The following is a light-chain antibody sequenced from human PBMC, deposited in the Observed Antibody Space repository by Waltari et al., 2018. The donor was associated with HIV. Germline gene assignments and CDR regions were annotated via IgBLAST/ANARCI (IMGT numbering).Light chain of an antibody. CDR1: SSNIGSNY. CDR3: AAWDDTRVV. V-gene: IGLV1-47*01. J-gene: IGLJ3*02. CDR2: RNN. Sequence: QSVLTQPPSASGTPGQRVTISCSGSSSNIGSNYVYWYQQLPGTAPHLLIYRNNQRPSGGPDRFSGSKSGISGSLAISGLRSDDEADYYCAAWDDTRVVFGGGTKLTVL.